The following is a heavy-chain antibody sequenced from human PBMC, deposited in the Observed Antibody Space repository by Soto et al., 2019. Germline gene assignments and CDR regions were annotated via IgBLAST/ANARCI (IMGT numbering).Heavy chain of an antibody. CDR3: ARDSDHIRHQPYYFDY. V-gene: IGHV4-59*01. Sequence: PSETLSLTCTVSGGSISSYYWSWIRQPPGKGLEWIGYIYYSGITNYNPSLKSRVTISVDTSKNQFSLKVSSVTAADTAVYYCARDSDHIRHQPYYFDYWGQGTLVTVSS. CDR2: IYYSGIT. D-gene: IGHD2-21*01. J-gene: IGHJ4*02. CDR1: GGSISSYY.